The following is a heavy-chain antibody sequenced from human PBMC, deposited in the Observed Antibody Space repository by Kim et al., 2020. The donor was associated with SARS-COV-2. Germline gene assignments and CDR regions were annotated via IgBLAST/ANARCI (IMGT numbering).Heavy chain of an antibody. CDR3: ARQRHPRYYGLDV. V-gene: IGHV4-59*01. J-gene: IGHJ6*02. CDR2: LYFGGSA. Sequence: SETLSLTFTVSGGSIGSFYWSWIRQPPGQGLEWIGTLYFGGSANYNPSLKSRVTIALDTSKNPFSLKLTSLSAADTAMYYCARQRHPRYYGLDVWGQGTTVTVSS. CDR1: GGSIGSFY.